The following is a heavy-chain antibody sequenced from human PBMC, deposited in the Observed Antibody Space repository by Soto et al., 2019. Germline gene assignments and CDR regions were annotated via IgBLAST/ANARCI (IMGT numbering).Heavy chain of an antibody. Sequence: ASVKVSCKASGYTFTSYDINWVRQATGQGLEWMGWMNPNSGNTGYAQKFQGRVTMTRNTSISTAYMELSSLRSEDTAVYYCARVGELKGRVAGRGYWFDPWGQGTLVTVSS. CDR2: MNPNSGNT. CDR3: ARVGELKGRVAGRGYWFDP. V-gene: IGHV1-8*01. D-gene: IGHD6-19*01. CDR1: GYTFTSYD. J-gene: IGHJ5*02.